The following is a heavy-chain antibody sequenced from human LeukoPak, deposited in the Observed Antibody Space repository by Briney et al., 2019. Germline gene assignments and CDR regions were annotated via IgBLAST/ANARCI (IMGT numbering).Heavy chain of an antibody. J-gene: IGHJ5*02. CDR1: GFTFSSYA. Sequence: GGSLRLSCAASGFTFSSYAMSWVRQAPGKGLEWVSAISGSGGSTYYADSVKGRCTISRDNSKNTLYLQMNSLRAEDTAVYYCANLKLSRSFDPWGQGTLVTVSS. D-gene: IGHD5/OR15-5a*01. V-gene: IGHV3-23*01. CDR2: ISGSGGST. CDR3: ANLKLSRSFDP.